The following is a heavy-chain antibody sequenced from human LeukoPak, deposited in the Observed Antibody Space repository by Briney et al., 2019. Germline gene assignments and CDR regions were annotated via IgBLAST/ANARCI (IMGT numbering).Heavy chain of an antibody. Sequence: ASVKVSCKASGYIFTDYYMHWVRQVPGQGPEWMGWIHPNSGGTNYAQKFQGWVTMTRDTSISTAYVDLSRLTSDDTAIYYCARGLINGHDFDYWGQGTLVTVSS. D-gene: IGHD1-20*01. CDR3: ARGLINGHDFDY. CDR1: GYIFTDYY. CDR2: IHPNSGGT. J-gene: IGHJ4*02. V-gene: IGHV1-2*04.